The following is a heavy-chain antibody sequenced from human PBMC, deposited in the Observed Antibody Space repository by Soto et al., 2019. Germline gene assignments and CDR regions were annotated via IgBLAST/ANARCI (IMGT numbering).Heavy chain of an antibody. Sequence: QVQLVQSGAEVKKPGSSVKVSCKASGGTFSSYAISWVRQAPGQGLEWMGGIIPIFGTANYAQKFQGRVTITADESTSTAYMELSSLRSEDTAVYYCARDRGIAAARRTSYYYYGMDVWGQGTTVTVSS. CDR3: ARDRGIAAARRTSYYYYGMDV. CDR1: GGTFSSYA. D-gene: IGHD6-13*01. V-gene: IGHV1-69*01. CDR2: IIPIFGTA. J-gene: IGHJ6*02.